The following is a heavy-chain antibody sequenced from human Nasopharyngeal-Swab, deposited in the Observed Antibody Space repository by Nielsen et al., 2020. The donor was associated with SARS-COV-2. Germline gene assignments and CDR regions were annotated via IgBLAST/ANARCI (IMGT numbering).Heavy chain of an antibody. J-gene: IGHJ6*02. CDR2: IRSSRSYL. Sequence: GESLQKSWAASGFTFSSYRMNRVRQATGKGLEWVSPIRSSRSYLYYADSVKGRFTISRVTAKNSLYLQMNSLRAEDTAVYYCARYIIAARPLYYYYGMDVWGQGTTVTVSS. D-gene: IGHD6-6*01. V-gene: IGHV3-21*01. CDR1: GFTFSSYR. CDR3: ARYIIAARPLYYYYGMDV.